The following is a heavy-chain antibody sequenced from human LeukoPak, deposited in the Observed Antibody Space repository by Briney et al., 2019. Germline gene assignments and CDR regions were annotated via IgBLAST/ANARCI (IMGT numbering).Heavy chain of an antibody. V-gene: IGHV3-11*01. J-gene: IGHJ4*02. CDR1: GFTFSDYY. CDR3: ARALRWGAEVGATPADY. D-gene: IGHD1-26*01. Sequence: PGGSLRLSCAASGFTFSDYYMSWIRQAPGKGLEWVSYISSSGSTIYYADSVKGRLTISRDNAKNSLYLQMNSLRAEDTAFYHCARALRWGAEVGATPADYWGQGTLVTVSS. CDR2: ISSSGSTI.